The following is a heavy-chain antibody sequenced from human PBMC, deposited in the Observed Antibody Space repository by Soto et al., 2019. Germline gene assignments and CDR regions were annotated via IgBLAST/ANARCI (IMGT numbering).Heavy chain of an antibody. D-gene: IGHD2-2*01. Sequence: SXTLSLTCTVSGGSMSSGGYYWSWIRQHPGKGLEWIGYIYYSGSTYYNPSLKSRVTISVDTSKNQFSLKLSSVTAADTAVYYCATSYQGYYYYMDVWGKGTTVTVSS. J-gene: IGHJ6*03. CDR2: IYYSGST. CDR1: GGSMSSGGYY. V-gene: IGHV4-31*03. CDR3: ATSYQGYYYYMDV.